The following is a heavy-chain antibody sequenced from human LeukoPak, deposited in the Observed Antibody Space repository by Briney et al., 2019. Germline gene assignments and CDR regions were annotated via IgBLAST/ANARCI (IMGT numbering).Heavy chain of an antibody. CDR2: ISSSSSYI. J-gene: IGHJ2*01. Sequence: GGSLRLSCAASGFTFSSYSMNWVRQAPGKGLEWVSSISSSSSYIYYADSVKGRFTISRDNAKSSLYLQMNSLRVEDTAVYYCASPNYYGSGPSDLWGRGTLVTVFS. CDR1: GFTFSSYS. V-gene: IGHV3-21*01. D-gene: IGHD3-10*01. CDR3: ASPNYYGSGPSDL.